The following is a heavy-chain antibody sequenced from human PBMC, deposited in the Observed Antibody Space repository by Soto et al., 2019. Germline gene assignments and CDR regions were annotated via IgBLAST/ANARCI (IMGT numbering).Heavy chain of an antibody. CDR2: VDVGGGST. D-gene: IGHD6-25*01. CDR1: GFTFSTHA. V-gene: IGHV3-23*01. Sequence: PGGSLRLSCAASGFTFSTHAMIWVRQAPGKGLNWVSTVDVGGGSTYYTDSVKGRFTVSRDNSKNTVYLQLNTLRAEDTAIYFCARDSGPAGGGACDIWGQGTVVTVSS. CDR3: ARDSGPAGGGACDI. J-gene: IGHJ3*02.